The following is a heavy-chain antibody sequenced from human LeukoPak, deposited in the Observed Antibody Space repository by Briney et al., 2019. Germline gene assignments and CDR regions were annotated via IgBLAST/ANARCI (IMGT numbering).Heavy chain of an antibody. Sequence: GESLRLSCAASGFTFSSYSMTWVRQAPGKGLEWVSSISSSSSYIYYADSVKGRFTISRDNAKNSLYLQMNSLRAEDTAVYYCARANPSGTAFDYWGQGTLVTVSS. CDR3: ARANPSGTAFDY. CDR2: ISSSSSYI. CDR1: GFTFSSYS. V-gene: IGHV3-21*01. J-gene: IGHJ4*02.